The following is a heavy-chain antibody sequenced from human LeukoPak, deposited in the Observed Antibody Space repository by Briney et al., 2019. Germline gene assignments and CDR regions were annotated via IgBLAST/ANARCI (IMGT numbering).Heavy chain of an antibody. V-gene: IGHV3-23*01. D-gene: IGHD2-2*01. Sequence: GGSLRLSCAASGFTFSSYAMSGVRQAPGKGLEWVSAISGSGGRTYYADSVKGRFTISRDNSKNTLYLQMNSLRAEDTAVYYCAKAPEYQYYFDYWGQGTLVTVSS. CDR3: AKAPEYQYYFDY. CDR2: ISGSGGRT. CDR1: GFTFSSYA. J-gene: IGHJ4*02.